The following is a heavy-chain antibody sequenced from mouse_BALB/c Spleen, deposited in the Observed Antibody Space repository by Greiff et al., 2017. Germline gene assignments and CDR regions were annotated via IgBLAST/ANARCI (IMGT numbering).Heavy chain of an antibody. J-gene: IGHJ3*01. CDR3: ARFVYSSGYAWFAY. D-gene: IGHD3-1*01. CDR1: GYTFTSYN. CDR2: IYPGNGDT. V-gene: IGHV1-12*01. Sequence: LQQPGAELVKPGASVKMSCKASGYTFTSYNMHWVKQTPGQGLEWIGAIYPGNGDTSYNQKFKGKATLTADKSSSTAYMQLSSLTSEDSAVYYCARFVYSSGYAWFAYWGQGTLVTVSA.